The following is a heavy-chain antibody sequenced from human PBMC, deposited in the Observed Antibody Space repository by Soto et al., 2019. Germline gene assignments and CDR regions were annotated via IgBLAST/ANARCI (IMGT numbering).Heavy chain of an antibody. CDR3: ARDRSSSFWGLLTQLDAIDI. J-gene: IGHJ3*02. Sequence: PGGSLRLSCAASGFTFSSYWMHWVRQAPGKGLVWVSRINSDGSSTSYAESVKGRFTISRDNSKNTLYLQMNSLRAEDTAVYYCARDRSSSFWGLLTQLDAIDISGPATMVTLS. V-gene: IGHV3-74*01. D-gene: IGHD3-10*01. CDR2: INSDGSST. CDR1: GFTFSSYW.